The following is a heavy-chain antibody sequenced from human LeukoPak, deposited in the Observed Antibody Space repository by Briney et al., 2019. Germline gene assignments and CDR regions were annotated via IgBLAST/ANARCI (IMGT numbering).Heavy chain of an antibody. CDR3: TRLYGYSYGANFGY. V-gene: IGHV3-73*01. CDR1: GFTFSGSA. J-gene: IGHJ4*02. D-gene: IGHD5-18*01. CDR2: IRSKANSYAT. Sequence: GGSLRLSCAASGFTFSGSAMHWVRQASGNGLEWVGRIRSKANSYATAYAASVKGRFTISRDDSKNAAYLQMNSLKTEDTAVYYCTRLYGYSYGANFGYWGQGILVTVSS.